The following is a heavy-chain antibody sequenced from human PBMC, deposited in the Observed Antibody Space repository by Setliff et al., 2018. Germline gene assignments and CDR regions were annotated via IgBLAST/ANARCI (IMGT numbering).Heavy chain of an antibody. D-gene: IGHD3-10*01. CDR1: GASISSGTYY. CDR3: ARDRSALVRGVVHHNYFDP. J-gene: IGHJ5*02. Sequence: SETLSLTCTVSGASISSGTYYWAWIRQPPGKGLEWIGYISYSGNTYYNPSFEGRLALSVDASMNQFSLRLNSVTAADSAIYYCARDRSALVRGVVHHNYFDPWGQGNKVTVSS. CDR2: ISYSGNT. V-gene: IGHV4-31*03.